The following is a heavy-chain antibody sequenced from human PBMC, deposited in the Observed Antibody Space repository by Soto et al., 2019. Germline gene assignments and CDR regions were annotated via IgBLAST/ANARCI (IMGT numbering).Heavy chain of an antibody. D-gene: IGHD2-2*01. CDR3: AAEVEWIVPAASNWFDP. V-gene: IGHV1-58*02. CDR1: GFTFTSSA. Sequence: GASVKVSCKASGFTFTSSAMQWVRQARGQRLEWIGWIVVGSGNTNYAQKFQERVTITRDMSTSTAYMELSSLRSEDTAVYYCAAEVEWIVPAASNWFDPWGQGTLVTVSS. J-gene: IGHJ5*02. CDR2: IVVGSGNT.